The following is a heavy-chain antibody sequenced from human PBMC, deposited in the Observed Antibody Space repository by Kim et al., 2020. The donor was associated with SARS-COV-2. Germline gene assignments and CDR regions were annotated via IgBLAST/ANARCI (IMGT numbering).Heavy chain of an antibody. V-gene: IGHV3-23*01. Sequence: GGSLRLSCAASGFTFSSYAMSWVRQAPGKGLEWVSAISGSGGSTYYADSVKGRFTISRDNSKNTLYLQMNSLRAEDTAVYYCAKGYCRSTSCSHYYYGMDVWGQGTTVTVSS. CDR2: ISGSGGST. CDR3: AKGYCRSTSCSHYYYGMDV. J-gene: IGHJ6*02. CDR1: GFTFSSYA. D-gene: IGHD2-2*01.